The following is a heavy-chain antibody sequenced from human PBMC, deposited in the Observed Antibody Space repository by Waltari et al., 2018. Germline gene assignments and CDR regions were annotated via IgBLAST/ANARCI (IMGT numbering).Heavy chain of an antibody. CDR3: ARGLVGYNWNYGTFDY. V-gene: IGHV1-8*01. D-gene: IGHD1-7*01. CDR1: GYTFTSYD. CDR2: MNPNSGNT. J-gene: IGHJ4*02. Sequence: QVQLVQSGAEVKKPGASVKVSCKASGYTFTSYDINWVRQATGQGLEWMGWMNPNSGNTGYAQKCQGRVTMTRNTSISTAYMELSSLRSEDTAVYYCARGLVGYNWNYGTFDYWGQGTLVTVSS.